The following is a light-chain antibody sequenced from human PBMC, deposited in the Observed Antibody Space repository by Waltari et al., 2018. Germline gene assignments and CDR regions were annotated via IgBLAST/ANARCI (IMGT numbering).Light chain of an antibody. J-gene: IGKJ4*01. CDR1: QTISSW. CDR3: QQYNSYPLT. V-gene: IGKV1-5*03. CDR2: EAS. Sequence: DIQMTQSPSTLSASVGDRVTITCRGSQTISSWLAWYQQKPGKAPKLLIYEASNLESGVPSRFSGSGFGTEFTLTISSLQPDDFATYYCQQYNSYPLTFGGGTRVEIK.